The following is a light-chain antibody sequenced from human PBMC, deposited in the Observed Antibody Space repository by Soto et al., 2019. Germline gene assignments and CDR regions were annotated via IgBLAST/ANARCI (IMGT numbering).Light chain of an antibody. V-gene: IGKV3-20*01. J-gene: IGKJ5*01. CDR2: GAS. CDR3: QQYGRSPPIT. Sequence: TQSPVILSVSPGERATVSCRASQSLNSNLAWYQQKPGQAPRLLIIGASERVTTIPARFSGSGSGTDFTLTISRLEPEDFAVYYCQQYGRSPPITFGQGTRLEIK. CDR1: QSLNSN.